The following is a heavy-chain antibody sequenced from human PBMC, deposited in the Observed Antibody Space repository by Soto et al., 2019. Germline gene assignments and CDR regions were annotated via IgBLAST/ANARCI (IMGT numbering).Heavy chain of an antibody. D-gene: IGHD2-2*01. CDR3: ARRPGGYCSSTSCSYYMDV. J-gene: IGHJ6*03. CDR2: MNPNSGNT. CDR1: GYTFTSYD. V-gene: IGHV1-8*01. Sequence: ASVKVSCKASGYTFTSYDINWVRQATGQGIVWMGWMNPNSGNTGYAQNFQGRVTMTRNTSISTAYMELSSLRSEDTAVYYCARRPGGYCSSTSCSYYMDVWGKGTTVTV.